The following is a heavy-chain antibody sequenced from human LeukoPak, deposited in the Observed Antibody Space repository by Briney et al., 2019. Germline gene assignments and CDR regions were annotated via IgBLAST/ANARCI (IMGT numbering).Heavy chain of an antibody. CDR3: AGLYGSGDPDY. D-gene: IGHD3-10*01. CDR2: IIPILGIA. Sequence: ASVKVSCKASGGTFSSYAISWVRQAPGQGLEWMGRIIPILGIANYAQKFQGRVTITADKSTSTAYMELSSLRSEDTAVYYCAGLYGSGDPDYWGQGTLVTVSS. CDR1: GGTFSSYA. J-gene: IGHJ4*02. V-gene: IGHV1-69*04.